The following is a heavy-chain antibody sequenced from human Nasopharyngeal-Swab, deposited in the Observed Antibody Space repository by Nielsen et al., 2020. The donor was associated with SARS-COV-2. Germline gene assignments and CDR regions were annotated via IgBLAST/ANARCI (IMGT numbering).Heavy chain of an antibody. CDR1: GFTFDDYA. V-gene: IGHV3-9*01. J-gene: IGHJ4*02. Sequence: SLKISCAASGFTFDDYAMHWVRQAPGKGPEWVSGISWNSGSIGYADSVKGRFTISRGNAKNSLYLQMNSLRAEDTALYYCAAYGSGSYYTLWGQGTLVTVSS. D-gene: IGHD3-10*01. CDR3: AAYGSGSYYTL. CDR2: ISWNSGSI.